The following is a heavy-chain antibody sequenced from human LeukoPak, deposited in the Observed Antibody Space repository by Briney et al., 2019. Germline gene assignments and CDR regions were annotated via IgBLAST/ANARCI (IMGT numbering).Heavy chain of an antibody. J-gene: IGHJ5*02. V-gene: IGHV4-39*07. CDR2: IYYSGST. D-gene: IGHD4-17*01. CDR1: GGSISSSSYY. Sequence: SETLSLTCTVSGGSISSSSYYWGWIRQPPGKGLEWIGSIYYSGSTYYNPSLKSRVTISVDTSKNQLSLQLNSVTPEDTAVYYCARGWLTSAGFDPWGQGTLVTVSS. CDR3: ARGWLTSAGFDP.